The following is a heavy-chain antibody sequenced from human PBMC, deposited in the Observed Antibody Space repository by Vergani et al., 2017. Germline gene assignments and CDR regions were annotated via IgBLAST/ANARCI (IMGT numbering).Heavy chain of an antibody. J-gene: IGHJ4*02. CDR3: TTSPFYGDYTGY. V-gene: IGHV3-15*01. CDR1: GFTFSNAW. D-gene: IGHD4-17*01. Sequence: EVQLVESGGGLVKPGGSLRLSCAASGFTFSNAWMSWVHQAPGKGLEWVGRIKSKTDGGTTDYAAPVKGRFTISRDDSKNTLYLQMNSLKTEDTAVYYCTTSPFYGDYTGYWGQGTLVTVSS. CDR2: IKSKTDGGTT.